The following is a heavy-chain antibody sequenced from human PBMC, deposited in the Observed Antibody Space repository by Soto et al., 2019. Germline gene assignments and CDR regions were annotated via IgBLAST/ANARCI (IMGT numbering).Heavy chain of an antibody. CDR2: IYYSGST. CDR3: ARHNYGSGSTYFDY. J-gene: IGHJ4*02. V-gene: IGHV4-59*08. D-gene: IGHD3-10*01. CDR1: GGSISSYY. Sequence: SETLSLTCTVSGGSISSYYWSWIRQPPGKGLEWIGYIYYSGSTNYNPSLKSRVIISVDTSKNQFSLKLNSMTAADTAVYYCARHNYGSGSTYFDYWGQGTLVTVS.